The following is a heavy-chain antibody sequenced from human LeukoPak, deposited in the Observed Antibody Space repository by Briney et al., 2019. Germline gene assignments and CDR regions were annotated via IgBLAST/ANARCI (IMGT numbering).Heavy chain of an antibody. CDR3: ARKRAVAGNFDY. J-gene: IGHJ4*02. CDR1: GGSFSGYY. CDR2: IYTSGST. Sequence: SETLSLTCAVYGGSFSGYYWSWIRQPPGKGLEWIGRIYTSGSTNYNPSLKSRVTISVDTSKNQFSLKLSSVTAADTAVYYCARKRAVAGNFDYWGQGTLVTVSS. D-gene: IGHD6-19*01. V-gene: IGHV4-4*08.